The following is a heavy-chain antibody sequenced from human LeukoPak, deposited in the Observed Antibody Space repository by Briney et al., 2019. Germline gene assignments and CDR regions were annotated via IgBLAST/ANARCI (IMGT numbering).Heavy chain of an antibody. J-gene: IGHJ4*02. V-gene: IGHV3-23*01. Sequence: AGGSLRLSCAASGFSFSSYVTSWVRQAPGKGLEWVAGISGNGAGTYYADSVKGRFTISRDNSKNTLYLQMNSLRAEDTAVYYCAKDYCSGGNCFSGCDYWGQGTLVTVSS. D-gene: IGHD2-15*01. CDR3: AKDYCSGGNCFSGCDY. CDR2: ISGNGAGT. CDR1: GFSFSSYV.